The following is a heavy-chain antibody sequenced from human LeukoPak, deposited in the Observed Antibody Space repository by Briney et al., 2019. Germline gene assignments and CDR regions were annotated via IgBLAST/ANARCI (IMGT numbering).Heavy chain of an antibody. CDR3: ARDVWIQLWLPLDY. CDR1: GFTFSSSW. Sequence: GGSLRLSCAASGFTFSSSWMHWVRQVPGKGLVWVSRINTDGDTTSYADSVKGRFTISRDNAKNTLYLQMNSLRAEDTAVYYCARDVWIQLWLPLDYWGQGTLVTVSS. V-gene: IGHV3-74*01. D-gene: IGHD5-18*01. CDR2: INTDGDTT. J-gene: IGHJ4*02.